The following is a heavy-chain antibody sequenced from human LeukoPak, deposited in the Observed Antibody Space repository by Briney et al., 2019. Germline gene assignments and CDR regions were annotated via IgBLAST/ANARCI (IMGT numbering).Heavy chain of an antibody. CDR3: ARSLDYGTTLFDY. D-gene: IGHD4-17*01. J-gene: IGHJ4*02. CDR1: GGTFSSYS. CDR2: IIPMFGTT. V-gene: IGHV1-69*05. Sequence: SVKVSCEASGGTFSSYSISWVRQAPGQGLEWMGRIIPMFGTTSYAQKFQGRVTITTDESTSTAYMELSSLRSEDTAVYYCARSLDYGTTLFDYWGQGTLVTVSS.